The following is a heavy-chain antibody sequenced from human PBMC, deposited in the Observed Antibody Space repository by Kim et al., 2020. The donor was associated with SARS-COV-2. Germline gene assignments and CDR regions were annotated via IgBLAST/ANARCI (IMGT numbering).Heavy chain of an antibody. D-gene: IGHD3-9*01. Sequence: SVKVSCKASGGTFSSYAISWVRQAPGQGLEWMGRIIPILGIANYAQKFQGRVTITADKSTSTAYMELSSLRSEDTAVYYCARVPCRTGYYICYYGMDVWGQGTTVTVSS. CDR2: IIPILGIA. CDR1: GGTFSSYA. CDR3: ARVPCRTGYYICYYGMDV. V-gene: IGHV1-69*04. J-gene: IGHJ6*02.